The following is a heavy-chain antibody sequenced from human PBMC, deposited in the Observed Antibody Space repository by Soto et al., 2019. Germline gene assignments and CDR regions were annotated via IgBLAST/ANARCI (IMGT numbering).Heavy chain of an antibody. CDR1: GFTFSSYA. CDR2: ISGSGGST. D-gene: IGHD6-19*01. V-gene: IGHV3-23*01. CDR3: AKTGDNIAVPDY. J-gene: IGHJ4*02. Sequence: GGSRSLSCAASGFTFSSYAMSWVRQAPGKGLEWVSAISGSGGSTYYADSVKGRFTISRDNSKNTLYLQMNSLRAEDTAVYYCAKTGDNIAVPDYWGQGTLVTVS.